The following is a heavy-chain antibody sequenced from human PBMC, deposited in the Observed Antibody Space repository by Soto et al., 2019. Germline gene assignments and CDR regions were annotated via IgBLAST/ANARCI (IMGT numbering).Heavy chain of an antibody. V-gene: IGHV5-51*01. J-gene: IGHJ4*02. CDR3: TRRRDWTAVDPLDY. CDR1: GYTFTSYW. Sequence: PGESLKISCKGSGYTFTSYWIGWVRQMPGKGLEWMGMIYPGDFDIRYSPSFQGQVTISADKSISTAYLQWSSLKTSDTAVYYCTRRRDWTAVDPLDYWGQGTLVTVSS. CDR2: IYPGDFDI. D-gene: IGHD5-18*01.